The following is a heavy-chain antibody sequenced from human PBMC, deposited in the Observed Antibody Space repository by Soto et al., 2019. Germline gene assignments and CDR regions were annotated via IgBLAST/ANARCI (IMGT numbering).Heavy chain of an antibody. V-gene: IGHV3-30*18. CDR1: GFTFSSYG. CDR3: AKATSGSPPH. D-gene: IGHD3-10*01. J-gene: IGHJ4*02. CDR2: ISYDGSNK. Sequence: QVQLVESGGGVVQPGRSLRLSCAASGFTFSSYGMHWVRQAPGKGLEWVAVISYDGSNKYYADSVKGRFTISRDNSKNTLYLQMNSLRAEDTAVYYCAKATSGSPPHWGQGTLVTVSS.